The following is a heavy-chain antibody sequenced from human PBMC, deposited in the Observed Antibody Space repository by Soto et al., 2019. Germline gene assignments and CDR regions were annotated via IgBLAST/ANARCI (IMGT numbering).Heavy chain of an antibody. CDR2: ISGSGGST. Sequence: PGGSLRLSCAASGFTFSSYAMSWVRQAPGKGLEWVSAISGSGGSTYYADSVKGRFTISRENSKNTLYLQMNSLRAEDTAVYYCAKAIAAAGTFAEHFQHWGQGTLVTVSS. J-gene: IGHJ1*01. D-gene: IGHD6-13*01. V-gene: IGHV3-23*01. CDR1: GFTFSSYA. CDR3: AKAIAAAGTFAEHFQH.